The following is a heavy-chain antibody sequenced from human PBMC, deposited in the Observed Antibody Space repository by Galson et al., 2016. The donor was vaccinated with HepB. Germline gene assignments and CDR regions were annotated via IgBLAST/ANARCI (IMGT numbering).Heavy chain of an antibody. CDR3: ARERVAARVNWFDP. CDR1: GDSIRSGIYY. Sequence: TLSLTCTVSGDSIRSGIYYWSWIRQPAGKGLEWIGRVYTSGNTNYNPSLKSRVTISIDTSKNQFSLKLISVTAADTAVYFCARERVAARVNWFDPWGQGTLVSVSS. CDR2: VYTSGNT. J-gene: IGHJ5*02. V-gene: IGHV4-61*02. D-gene: IGHD6-6*01.